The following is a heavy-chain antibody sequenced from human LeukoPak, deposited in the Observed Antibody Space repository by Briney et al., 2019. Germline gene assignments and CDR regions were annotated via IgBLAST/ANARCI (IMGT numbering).Heavy chain of an antibody. CDR1: GGSISSYY. J-gene: IGHJ4*02. CDR2: IHYSGST. Sequence: SETLSLTCTVSGGSISSYYWSWIRQPPGKGLEWIGYIHYSGSTNYNPSLKSRVTISLDTSKNQFSLKLSSVTAADTAVYYCARKMYGDYVFDYWGQGTLVTVSS. CDR3: ARKMYGDYVFDY. V-gene: IGHV4-59*08. D-gene: IGHD4-17*01.